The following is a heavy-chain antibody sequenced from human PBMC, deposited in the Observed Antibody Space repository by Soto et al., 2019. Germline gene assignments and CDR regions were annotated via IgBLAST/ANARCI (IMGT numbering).Heavy chain of an antibody. CDR1: GFTFSSYG. CDR3: AREIQQLVREDYYYGMDV. Sequence: GGSLRLSCAASGFTFSSYGMHWVRQAPGKGLEWVAVIWYDGSNKYYADSVKGRFTISRDNSKNTLYLQMNSLRAEDTAVYYCAREIQQLVREDYYYGMDVWGQGTTVTVSS. V-gene: IGHV3-33*01. CDR2: IWYDGSNK. D-gene: IGHD6-13*01. J-gene: IGHJ6*02.